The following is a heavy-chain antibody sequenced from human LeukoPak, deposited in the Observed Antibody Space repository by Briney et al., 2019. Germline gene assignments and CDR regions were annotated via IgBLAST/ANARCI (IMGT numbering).Heavy chain of an antibody. J-gene: IGHJ6*03. V-gene: IGHV4-59*01. D-gene: IGHD3-3*01. CDR2: IYYSGST. CDR1: GGSISSYY. CDR3: ARESRFGFWSGYPNEYYYIDV. Sequence: TSETLSLTCTVSGGSISSYYWSWIRQPPGKGLEWIGYIYYSGSTNYNPSLKSRVTISVDTSKNQFSLKLSSVTAADAAVYYCARESRFGFWSGYPNEYYYIDVWGKGTTVTVSS.